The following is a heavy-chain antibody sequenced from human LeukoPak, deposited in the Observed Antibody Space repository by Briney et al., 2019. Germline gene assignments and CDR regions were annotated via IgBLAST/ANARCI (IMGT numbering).Heavy chain of an antibody. V-gene: IGHV4-34*01. Sequence: SETLSLTCAVYGGSFSGYYWSWIRQPPGKGLEWIGEINHSGSTNYNPSLKSRVTISVDTSKNQFSLKLSSVTAADTAVYYCARGPGSGSSPVDYWGQGTLVTVSS. D-gene: IGHD3-10*01. CDR1: GGSFSGYY. J-gene: IGHJ4*02. CDR2: INHSGST. CDR3: ARGPGSGSSPVDY.